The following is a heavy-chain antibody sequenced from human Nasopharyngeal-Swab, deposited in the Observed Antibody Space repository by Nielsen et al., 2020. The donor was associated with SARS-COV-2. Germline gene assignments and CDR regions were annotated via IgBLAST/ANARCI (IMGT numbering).Heavy chain of an antibody. D-gene: IGHD4-23*01. CDR1: GFSFSSFW. CDR2: IDTGGTRT. J-gene: IGHJ4*01. CDR3: ARDIGGFGGY. V-gene: IGHV3-74*01. Sequence: GGSLRPSCAASGFSFSSFWMHWVRQVPGEGLVWVSRIDTGGTRTDYAESVKGRFTISRDNAKNTLYLQMNNLRPEDTAVYYCARDIGGFGGYWGQGTLVTVSS.